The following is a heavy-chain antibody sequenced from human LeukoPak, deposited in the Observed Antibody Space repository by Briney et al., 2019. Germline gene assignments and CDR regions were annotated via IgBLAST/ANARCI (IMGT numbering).Heavy chain of an antibody. V-gene: IGHV4-30-2*01. D-gene: IGHD4-11*01. J-gene: IGHJ3*02. CDR2: IYQSGST. CDR1: GGSISSGGYY. Sequence: KPSETLFLTCTVSGGSISSGGYYWSWIRQPPGKGLEWIGYIYQSGSTYHRPSLKSRVTISVDTSMNQFSLKLSSVTAADTAVYYCARHIGTYSNYRAFDIWGQGTMVTVSS. CDR3: ARHIGTYSNYRAFDI.